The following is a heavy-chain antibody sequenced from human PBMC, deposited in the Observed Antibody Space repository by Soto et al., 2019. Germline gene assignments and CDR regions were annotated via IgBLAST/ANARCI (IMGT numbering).Heavy chain of an antibody. CDR3: ARSNVYHCSSPSCYERQDY. V-gene: IGHV1-69*06. Sequence: QVQLVQSGAEVKKPGSSVKVSCKASGGTFSSYAISWVRQAPGQGLEWMGGIIPIFGTANYAQKFQGRVTITADKSTSTAYMELSSLRSEDTAVYYCARSNVYHCSSPSCYERQDYWGQGTLVTVSS. CDR1: GGTFSSYA. D-gene: IGHD2-2*01. CDR2: IIPIFGTA. J-gene: IGHJ4*02.